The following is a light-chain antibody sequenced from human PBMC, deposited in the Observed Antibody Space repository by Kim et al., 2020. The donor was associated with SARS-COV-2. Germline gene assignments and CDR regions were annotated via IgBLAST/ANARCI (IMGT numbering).Light chain of an antibody. CDR3: QQSDSPLT. CDR2: TAS. Sequence: GDRVIITCRASQSVRSYLNWYQQKPGKAPKLLIHTASTLQDGVPSRFSGSGSQTDFTLTISSLQPEDFATYYCQQSDSPLTFGP. V-gene: IGKV1-39*01. CDR1: QSVRSY. J-gene: IGKJ3*01.